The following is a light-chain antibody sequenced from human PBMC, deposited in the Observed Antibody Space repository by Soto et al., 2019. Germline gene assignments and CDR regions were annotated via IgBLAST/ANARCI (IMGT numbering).Light chain of an antibody. CDR3: PHYGFPPWT. Sequence: EIVLTQSPGTLSLSPGESATLSCRASQSVGGSYLAWFQQKPGQAPRLLIYVASTRATGVPDRFSGSGSATDFSPTIHRLEPELFAVYYCPHYGFPPWTFGQGTKVEIK. V-gene: IGKV3-20*01. CDR1: QSVGGSY. J-gene: IGKJ1*01. CDR2: VAS.